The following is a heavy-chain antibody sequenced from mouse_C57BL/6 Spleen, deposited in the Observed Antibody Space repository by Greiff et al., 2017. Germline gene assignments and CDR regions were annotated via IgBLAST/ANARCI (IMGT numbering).Heavy chain of an antibody. J-gene: IGHJ3*01. CDR2: IHPNSGST. CDR1: GYTFTSYW. Sequence: QVQLQQPGAELVKPGASVKLSCKASGYTFTSYWMHWVKQRPGQGLAWIGMIHPNSGSTNYNEKFKSKATLTVDKSSSTAYMQLSSLTSEDSAVYYCARSNYSNLFAYWGQGTLVTVSA. V-gene: IGHV1-64*01. CDR3: ARSNYSNLFAY. D-gene: IGHD2-5*01.